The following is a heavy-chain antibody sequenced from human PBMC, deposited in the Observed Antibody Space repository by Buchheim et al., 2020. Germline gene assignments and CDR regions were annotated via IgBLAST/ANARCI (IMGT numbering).Heavy chain of an antibody. D-gene: IGHD2-15*01. CDR3: AGGYCSGGSCYAGPYNWFDP. Sequence: QVQLQESGPGLVKPSETLSLTCTVSGGPVSSGRYYWSWIRQPPGKGLEWIGYIYYSGSTNYNPSLKSRVTISVDTSKNQFSLKLSSVTAADTAVYYCAGGYCSGGSCYAGPYNWFDPWGQGTL. V-gene: IGHV4-61*01. CDR2: IYYSGST. CDR1: GGPVSSGRYY. J-gene: IGHJ5*02.